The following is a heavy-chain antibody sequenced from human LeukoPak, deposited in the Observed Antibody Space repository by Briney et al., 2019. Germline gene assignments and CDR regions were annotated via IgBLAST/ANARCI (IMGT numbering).Heavy chain of an antibody. CDR1: GFTVSDNY. V-gene: IGHV3-53*01. Sequence: GGSLSLSCAVSGFTVSDNYITWVRQAPGKGLEWVSVIYANGNTYYGDSMQGRLTISRDKSKNTVFLQMNSLRVEDTVMYYCARVGEGELGNWFDPWGQGTLVTVSS. CDR3: ARVGEGELGNWFDP. CDR2: IYANGNT. D-gene: IGHD3-10*01. J-gene: IGHJ5*02.